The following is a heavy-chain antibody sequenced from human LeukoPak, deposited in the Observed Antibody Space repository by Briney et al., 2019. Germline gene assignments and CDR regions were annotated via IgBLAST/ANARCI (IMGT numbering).Heavy chain of an antibody. Sequence: PSETLSLTCTVSGGSINSSSYYWGWIHQPPGKGLEWIGSIYYSGSTYYNPSLKSRVTISVDTSKNQFSLKLSSVTAADTAVYYCARQGITIFGPFDPWGQGTLVTVSS. V-gene: IGHV4-39*01. CDR2: IYYSGST. CDR3: ARQGITIFGPFDP. D-gene: IGHD3-3*01. CDR1: GGSINSSSYY. J-gene: IGHJ5*02.